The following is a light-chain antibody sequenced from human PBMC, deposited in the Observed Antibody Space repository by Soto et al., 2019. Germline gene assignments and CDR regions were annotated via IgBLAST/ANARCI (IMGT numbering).Light chain of an antibody. J-gene: IGLJ2*01. V-gene: IGLV2-23*02. CDR1: SSDVGNYDL. Sequence: QSVLTQPASVSGSPGQSITISCTCTSSDVGNYDLVSWYQHHPGEAPKVIIYEVYKRTPGVSNRFSGSKSGNTASLTISGLQAVDEADYYCCSYARTSTFVVFGGGSKVTVL. CDR2: EVY. CDR3: CSYARTSTFVV.